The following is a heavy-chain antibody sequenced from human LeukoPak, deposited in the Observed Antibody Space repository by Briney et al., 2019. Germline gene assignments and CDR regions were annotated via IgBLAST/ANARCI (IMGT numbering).Heavy chain of an antibody. CDR2: IRHDGSEE. J-gene: IGHJ4*02. D-gene: IGHD5-24*01. CDR3: ARLQDGYYFDF. V-gene: IGHV3-7*01. CDR1: GFTFRTYW. Sequence: GGSQRLSCAASGFTFRTYWMSWVRQAPGKGLEWVANIRHDGSEEYYVDSVKGRLTISRDDAKNSLYLQMRSLRAEDTAVYYCARLQDGYYFDFWGQGTLVTVST.